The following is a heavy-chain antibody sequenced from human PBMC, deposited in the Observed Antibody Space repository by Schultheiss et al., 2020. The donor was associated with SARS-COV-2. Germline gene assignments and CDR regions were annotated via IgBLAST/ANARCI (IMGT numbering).Heavy chain of an antibody. CDR3: VNSRLLGYCSSTSCFPHDAFDI. CDR1: GFTFSSYA. J-gene: IGHJ3*02. V-gene: IGHV3-73*01. CDR2: IRSKANSYAT. D-gene: IGHD2-2*01. Sequence: GGSLRLSCAASGFTFSSYAMSWVRQAPGKGLEWVGRIRSKANSYATAYAASVKGRFTISRDDSKNTAYLQMNSLKTEDTAVYYCVNSRLLGYCSSTSCFPHDAFDIWGQGTMVTVSS.